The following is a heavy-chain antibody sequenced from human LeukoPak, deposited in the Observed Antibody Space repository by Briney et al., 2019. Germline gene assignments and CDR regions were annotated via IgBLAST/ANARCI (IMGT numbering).Heavy chain of an antibody. Sequence: GGSLRLSCAASGFTFSKYGMHWVRQVPGKGLEWVAFIRSDGSNTHYADSVKGRFTISRDDSKNTLYLQMNSLRAEDTAVYYCARNAGERAYYMDVWGKGTTVTVSS. CDR1: GFTFSKYG. CDR3: ARNAGERAYYMDV. V-gene: IGHV3-30*02. D-gene: IGHD7-27*01. J-gene: IGHJ6*03. CDR2: IRSDGSNT.